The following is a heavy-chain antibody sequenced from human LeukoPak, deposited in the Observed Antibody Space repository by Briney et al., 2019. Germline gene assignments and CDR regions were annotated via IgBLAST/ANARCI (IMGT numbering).Heavy chain of an antibody. CDR2: INHSGST. V-gene: IGHV4-34*01. Sequence: SETLSLTCAVYGGSFSGYYWSWLRQPPGKGLEWIGEINHSGSTNYNPSLKSRVTISVDTSKSQFSLKLSSVTAADTAVYYCARGHPSSVPHYFDYWGQGTLVTVSS. CDR1: GGSFSGYY. J-gene: IGHJ4*02. D-gene: IGHD2-2*01. CDR3: ARGHPSSVPHYFDY.